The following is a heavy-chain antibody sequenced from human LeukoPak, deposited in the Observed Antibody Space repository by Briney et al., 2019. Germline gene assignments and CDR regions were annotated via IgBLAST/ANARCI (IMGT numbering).Heavy chain of an antibody. V-gene: IGHV1-2*02. J-gene: IGHJ3*02. D-gene: IGHD5-24*01. Sequence: ASVKVSCKASGYTFTGYYMHWVRQAPGQGLEWMGWINPNSGGTNYAQKSQGRVTMTRDTSISTAYMELSRLRSDDTAVYYCARPTYDGYPGGVEAFDIWGQGTMVTVSS. CDR3: ARPTYDGYPGGVEAFDI. CDR2: INPNSGGT. CDR1: GYTFTGYY.